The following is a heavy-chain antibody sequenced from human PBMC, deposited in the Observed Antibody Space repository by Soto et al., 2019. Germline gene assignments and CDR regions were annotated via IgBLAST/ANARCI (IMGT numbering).Heavy chain of an antibody. CDR3: ARGSGLSMFDY. V-gene: IGHV3-33*01. J-gene: IGHJ4*02. CDR1: GFTFSSYG. CDR2: IWYDGSNK. Sequence: QPGGSLRLSCAASGFTFSSYGMHWVRQAPGKGLEWVAVIWYDGSNKYYADSVKGRFTISRDNSKNTLYLQMNSLRAEDTAVYYCARGSGLSMFDYWGQGTLVTAPQ.